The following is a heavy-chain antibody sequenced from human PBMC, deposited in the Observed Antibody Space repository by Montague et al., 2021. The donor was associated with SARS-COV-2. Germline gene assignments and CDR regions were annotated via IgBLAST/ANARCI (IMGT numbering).Heavy chain of an antibody. J-gene: IGHJ4*02. V-gene: IGHV4-59*08. D-gene: IGHD6-19*01. Sequence: SETLSLTCDFAGGSFRDYAWSWIRQPPGKRLEWIGYLSYRGRPIYNPSLESRVSISVDTSKNQFSLRLRSVIAADTAVYYCAGRLPQYTSGWYFDQWGQGTLVAVSS. CDR2: LSYRGRP. CDR3: AGRLPQYTSGWYFDQ. CDR1: GGSFRDYA.